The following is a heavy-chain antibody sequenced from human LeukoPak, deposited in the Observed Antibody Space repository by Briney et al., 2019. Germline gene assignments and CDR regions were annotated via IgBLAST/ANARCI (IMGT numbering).Heavy chain of an antibody. CDR2: ISGSGGST. D-gene: IGHD6-6*01. CDR3: AREKSRGAARRTGYDY. Sequence: PGGSLRLSCAASGFTFSSYAMSWVRQAPGKGLEWVSAISGSGGSTYYADSVKGRFTISRDNAKNSLYLQMNSLRAEDTAVYYCAREKSRGAARRTGYDYWGQGTLSPSPQ. CDR1: GFTFSSYA. V-gene: IGHV3-23*01. J-gene: IGHJ4*02.